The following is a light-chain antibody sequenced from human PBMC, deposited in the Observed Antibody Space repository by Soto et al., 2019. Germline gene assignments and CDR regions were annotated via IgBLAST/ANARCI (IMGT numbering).Light chain of an antibody. CDR1: SSNIGNNY. V-gene: IGLV1-51*01. Sequence: QSVLTQPPSVSAAPGQKATISCSGSSSNIGNNYVSWYQQLPGTAPKLLIYDNNKRPSGIPDRFSGSKSGTSATLGITGLQTGDEADYYCGTWDSSLSAGVFGGGTK. J-gene: IGLJ3*02. CDR2: DNN. CDR3: GTWDSSLSAGV.